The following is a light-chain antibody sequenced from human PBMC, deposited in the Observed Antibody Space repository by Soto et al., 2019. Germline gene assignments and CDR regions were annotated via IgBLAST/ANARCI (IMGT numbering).Light chain of an antibody. CDR1: QSVSSN. J-gene: IGKJ1*01. V-gene: IGKV3-15*01. CDR3: HQYNNWWT. CDR2: GAS. Sequence: EIVLTQSPSTLSLSPGERATLSCRASQSVSSNLAWYQQKPGQAPRLLIYGASTRATGIPARFSGSGSGTEFTLTISSLQSEDFAVYYCHQYNNWWTFGQGTKVDIK.